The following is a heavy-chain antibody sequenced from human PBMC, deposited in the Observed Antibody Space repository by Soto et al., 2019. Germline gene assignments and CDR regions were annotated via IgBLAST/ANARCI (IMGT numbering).Heavy chain of an antibody. Sequence: ASVKVSCKASGYTFTSYAMHWVRQAPGQRLEWMGWINAGNGNTKYSQKFQGRVTITRDTSASTAYMELSSLRSDDTAVYYCARGDATKIVVTTYYGMDVWGQGTTVTVSS. CDR1: GYTFTSYA. CDR2: INAGNGNT. J-gene: IGHJ6*02. D-gene: IGHD4-17*01. V-gene: IGHV1-3*01. CDR3: ARGDATKIVVTTYYGMDV.